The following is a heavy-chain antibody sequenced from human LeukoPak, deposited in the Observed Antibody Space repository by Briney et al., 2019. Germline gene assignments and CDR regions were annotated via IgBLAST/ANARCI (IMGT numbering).Heavy chain of an antibody. Sequence: SETLSLTGAVYGGSFSGYYWSWIRQPPGKGLEWIGEINHSGSTNYNPSLKSRVTISVDTSKNQFSLKLSSVTAADTAVYYCARTISTYYYDSSGYSRAENFDLWGRGTLVTVSS. D-gene: IGHD3-22*01. V-gene: IGHV4-34*01. J-gene: IGHJ2*01. CDR3: ARTISTYYYDSSGYSRAENFDL. CDR2: INHSGST. CDR1: GGSFSGYY.